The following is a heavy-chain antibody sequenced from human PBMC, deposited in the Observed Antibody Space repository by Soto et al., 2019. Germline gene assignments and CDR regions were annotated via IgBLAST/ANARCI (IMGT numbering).Heavy chain of an antibody. J-gene: IGHJ6*02. CDR2: INHSGST. V-gene: IGHV4-34*01. CDR1: GGSFSGYY. Sequence: PSETLSLTCAVYGGSFSGYYWSWIRQPPGKGLEWIGEINHSGSTNYNPSLKSRVTISVDTSKNQFSLKLSSVSAADTAVYYCATGRGVRGVIITTYYYYGLDVCGQGTTVTVSS. D-gene: IGHD3-10*01. CDR3: ATGRGVRGVIITTYYYYGLDV.